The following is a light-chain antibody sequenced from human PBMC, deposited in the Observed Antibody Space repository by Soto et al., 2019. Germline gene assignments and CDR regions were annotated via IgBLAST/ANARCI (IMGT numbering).Light chain of an antibody. V-gene: IGLV2-14*01. J-gene: IGLJ2*01. CDR3: ISYTSSSTLMV. CDR1: SSDVGGYNY. Sequence: QSALTQPASVSGSPGQSITISCTGTSSDVGGYNYVSWYQQHPGKAPKLMIYDVSNRPSGVSNRFSGSKSGNTASLTISGVQAEDEADYYCISYTSSSTLMVFVGGTKLTVL. CDR2: DVS.